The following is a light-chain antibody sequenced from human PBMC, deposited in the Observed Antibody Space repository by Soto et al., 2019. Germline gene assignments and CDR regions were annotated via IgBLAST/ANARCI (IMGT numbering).Light chain of an antibody. J-gene: IGLJ1*01. Sequence: QSALTQPASVSGSPGQSITISCTGTISDVGSYNYVSWYQQYPGKAPKLMIYDVSTRPSGVSDRFSGSKSGNTASLTISGLRAEDEADYYCGSSTTSSNYVFGTGTKLTVL. CDR1: ISDVGSYNY. V-gene: IGLV2-14*03. CDR3: GSSTTSSNYV. CDR2: DVS.